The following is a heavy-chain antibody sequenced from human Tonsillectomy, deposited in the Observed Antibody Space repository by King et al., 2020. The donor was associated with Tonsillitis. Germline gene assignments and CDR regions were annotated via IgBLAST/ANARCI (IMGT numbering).Heavy chain of an antibody. CDR1: GFTFSSYA. D-gene: IGHD4-17*01. Sequence: VQLVESGGGLVQPGGSLRRSCAASGFTFSSYAMNWVRQAPGKGLEWVSTISGSGGSTYYADSVKGRCTISRDNSKNTVYLQMNSLRAEDTALYFCAKDGNGDYGWEAFDIWGQGTMVTVSS. CDR3: AKDGNGDYGWEAFDI. V-gene: IGHV3-23*04. CDR2: ISGSGGST. J-gene: IGHJ3*02.